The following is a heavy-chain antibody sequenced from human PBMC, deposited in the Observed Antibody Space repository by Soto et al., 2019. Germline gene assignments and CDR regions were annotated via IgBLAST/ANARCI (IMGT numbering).Heavy chain of an antibody. D-gene: IGHD3-3*01. J-gene: IGHJ3*02. CDR2: IYYSGST. Sequence: QLQLQESGPGLVKPSETLSLTCTVSGGSISSSSYYWGWIRQPPGKGLEWIGSIYYSGSTYYNPSLKSRVTISVDTSKNQFSLKLSSVTAADTAVYYCARLTLYFTRYYDFWSGYSSISSWAFDIWGQGTMVTVSS. CDR3: ARLTLYFTRYYDFWSGYSSISSWAFDI. V-gene: IGHV4-39*01. CDR1: GGSISSSSYY.